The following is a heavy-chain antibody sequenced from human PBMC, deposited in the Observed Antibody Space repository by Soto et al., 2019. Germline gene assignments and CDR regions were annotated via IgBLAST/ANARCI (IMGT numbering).Heavy chain of an antibody. J-gene: IGHJ4*02. D-gene: IGHD3-3*01. V-gene: IGHV1-2*02. CDR1: GYTFTGYY. Sequence: GASVKVSCKASGYTFTGYYMHWVRHAPGQGLEWMGWINPNSGGTNYAQKVQGRVTMTRDTSICTAHMELSRLRSDDTAVYYCARDYTIFGVAQFGYWGQGTLVTVSS. CDR2: INPNSGGT. CDR3: ARDYTIFGVAQFGY.